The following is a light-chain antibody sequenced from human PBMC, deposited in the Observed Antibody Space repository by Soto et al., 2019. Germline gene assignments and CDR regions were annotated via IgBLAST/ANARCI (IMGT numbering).Light chain of an antibody. CDR1: QSVSSN. V-gene: IGKV3-15*01. CDR3: QQYNDWPLT. Sequence: EIVMTQSPVTLSVSPGEKATLSSRASQSVSSNLAWYQKKPGQAPRLLIDGASIRATGIPARFSGSGSGTEFTLTISSLQSEDFAVYYCQQYNDWPLTFGGGTKVDIK. CDR2: GAS. J-gene: IGKJ4*01.